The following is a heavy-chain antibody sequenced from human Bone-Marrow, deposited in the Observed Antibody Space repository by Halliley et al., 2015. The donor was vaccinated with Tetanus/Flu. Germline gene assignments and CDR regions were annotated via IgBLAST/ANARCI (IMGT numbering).Heavy chain of an antibody. CDR1: GGSISSYY. CDR3: ARDQSTATESRWFDP. Sequence: TLSLTCTVSGGSISSYYWTWIRQPPGKGLEWIGYTHHSGTTQYNPSLKSRVTISMDTSKKQFSLRLRSVTAADTAVYYCARDQSTATESRWFDPWGHGTLVTVSS. D-gene: IGHD2-8*02. J-gene: IGHJ5*02. CDR2: THHSGTT. V-gene: IGHV4-59*12.